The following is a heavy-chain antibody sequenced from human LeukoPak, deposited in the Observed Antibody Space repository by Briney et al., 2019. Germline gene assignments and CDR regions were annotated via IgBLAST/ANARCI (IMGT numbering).Heavy chain of an antibody. J-gene: IGHJ6*02. CDR3: ARDTYYPTSGSYYYYYSMDV. V-gene: IGHV1-18*01. CDR2: INAYNGNT. D-gene: IGHD1-26*01. Sequence: ASVKVSCKASNYTFTSYGISWVRQAPGQGLEWMAWINAYNGNTNYAQKLQGRVTMTTDTSTSTAYMELRSLRSDDTAVYYCARDTYYPTSGSYYYYYSMDVWGQGTTVTVSS. CDR1: NYTFTSYG.